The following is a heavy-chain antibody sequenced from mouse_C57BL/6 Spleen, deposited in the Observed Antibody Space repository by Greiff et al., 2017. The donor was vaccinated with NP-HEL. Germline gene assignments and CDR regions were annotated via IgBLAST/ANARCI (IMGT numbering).Heavy chain of an antibody. CDR1: GYTFTDYY. D-gene: IGHD2-5*01. J-gene: IGHJ4*01. CDR3: ARGRNMSNYPYYYAMDY. Sequence: EVQLQQSGPELVKPGASVKISCKASGYTFTDYYMNWVKQSHGKSLEWIGDINPNNGGTSYNQKFKGKATLTVDKSSSTAYMELRSLTSEDSAVYYCARGRNMSNYPYYYAMDYWGQGTSVTVPS. CDR2: INPNNGGT. V-gene: IGHV1-26*01.